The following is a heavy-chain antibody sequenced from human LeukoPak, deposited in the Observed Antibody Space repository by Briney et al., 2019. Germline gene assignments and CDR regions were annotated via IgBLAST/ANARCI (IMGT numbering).Heavy chain of an antibody. CDR2: ISYDGSNK. Sequence: GRSLRLSCAASGFTFSSYAIHWVRQAPGKGLEWVEVISYDGSNKYYADSVKGRFTISRDNSKNTLYLQMNSLRAEDTAVYYCARETGSAVGSTDFDYWGQGTLVTVSS. D-gene: IGHD4-17*01. V-gene: IGHV3-30-3*01. CDR3: ARETGSAVGSTDFDY. J-gene: IGHJ4*02. CDR1: GFTFSSYA.